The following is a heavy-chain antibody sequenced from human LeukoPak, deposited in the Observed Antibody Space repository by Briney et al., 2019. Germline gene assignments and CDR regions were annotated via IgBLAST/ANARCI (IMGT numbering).Heavy chain of an antibody. CDR3: ARQIAVAGTSPWGGPFDY. V-gene: IGHV4-34*01. D-gene: IGHD6-19*01. Sequence: SETLSLTCAVFGGSFSVYYWSWIRQPPGKGLEWIGEINHSGSTNYNPSLKSRVTISVDTSKNQFSLKLSSVTAADTAVYYCARQIAVAGTSPWGGPFDYWGQGTLVTVSS. CDR1: GGSFSVYY. J-gene: IGHJ4*02. CDR2: INHSGST.